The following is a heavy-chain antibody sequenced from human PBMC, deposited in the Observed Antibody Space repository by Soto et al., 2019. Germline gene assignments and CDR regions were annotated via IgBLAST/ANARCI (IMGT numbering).Heavy chain of an antibody. J-gene: IGHJ6*03. CDR1: EGTFSRYT. D-gene: IGHD2-15*01. CDR2: IIPILDVA. CDR3: APWYCSGNDCSYLYYYMDV. V-gene: IGHV1-69*02. Sequence: QVQLVQSGAEVKKPGASVKVSCKASEGTFSRYTITWVRQAPGQGLEWMGRIIPILDVAKYAQKFQGRVPNTADKSTTTAYMELSSLRSEDTAVYYCAPWYCSGNDCSYLYYYMDVWGKGTTVTVSS.